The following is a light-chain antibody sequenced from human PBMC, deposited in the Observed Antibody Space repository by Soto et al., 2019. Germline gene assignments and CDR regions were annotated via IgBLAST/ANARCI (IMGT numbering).Light chain of an antibody. V-gene: IGKV1-6*01. CDR3: LQDINYPWT. J-gene: IGKJ1*01. Sequence: IQMTQSPSTLSATAGDRFTITCRASQSISTYLNWYQQKPGKPPKVLIYGASNLQSGVPPRFSGSGSGTDFTLAISSLQPEDSATYYCLQDINYPWTFGQGTKVDIK. CDR1: QSISTY. CDR2: GAS.